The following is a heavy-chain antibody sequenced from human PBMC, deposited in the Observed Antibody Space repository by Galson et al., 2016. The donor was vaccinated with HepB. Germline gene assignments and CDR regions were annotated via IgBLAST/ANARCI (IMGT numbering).Heavy chain of an antibody. D-gene: IGHD4/OR15-4a*01. V-gene: IGHV4-31*03. CDR2: VYYSGRT. CDR3: ARGESMVRGWLDP. Sequence: TLSLTCNVSGAFISSGGYYWNWIRPHPGKGLEWIGCVYYSGRTYYNPSLESRATISVDTSENQFSLKLTSVTAADAAVYYCARGESMVRGWLDPWGQGTRVTVSS. J-gene: IGHJ5*02. CDR1: GAFISSGGYY.